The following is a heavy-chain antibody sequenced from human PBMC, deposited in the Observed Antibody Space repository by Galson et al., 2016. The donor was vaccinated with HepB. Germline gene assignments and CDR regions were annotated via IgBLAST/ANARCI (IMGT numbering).Heavy chain of an antibody. CDR3: ARRRQQVSMGWFDP. V-gene: IGHV4-61*02. J-gene: IGHJ5*02. CDR2: IYTSGST. D-gene: IGHD1-26*01. CDR1: GDSISSGSYY. Sequence: TLSLTCTVSGDSISSGSYYWTWIRQPAGKGLEWIGRIYTSGSTNYNPSLKTRITISVDASKNQFSLRLTSVTAADTAVYFCARRRQQVSMGWFDPWGQGTLVTVSS.